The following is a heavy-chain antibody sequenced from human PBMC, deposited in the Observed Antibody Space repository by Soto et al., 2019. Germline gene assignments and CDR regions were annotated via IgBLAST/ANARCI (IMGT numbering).Heavy chain of an antibody. J-gene: IGHJ5*02. V-gene: IGHV2-5*02. CDR1: GSSLRTNEMG. CDR3: ARRSVSETNYFDP. CDR2: FFWDDDK. Sequence: SGPTLVNPTQTLTLTCTFSGSSLRTNEMGVGWIRQPPGKALEWLALFFWDDDKHTNPSLSARLTITKDTSKNQVVLTMTNMEPVDTATYYCARRSVSETNYFDPWGQGILVTVSS.